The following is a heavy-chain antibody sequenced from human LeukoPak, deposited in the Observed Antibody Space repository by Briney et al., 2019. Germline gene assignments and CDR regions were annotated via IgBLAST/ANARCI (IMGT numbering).Heavy chain of an antibody. CDR2: IYYSGST. CDR3: ARDQRFSWSPNYYYYGMDV. D-gene: IGHD3-3*01. V-gene: IGHV4-59*01. Sequence: SETLSLTCTVSGGSISSYYWSWIRQPPGKGLEWIGYIYYSGSTNYNPSLKSRVTISVDTSKNQFSLKPSSVTAADTAVYYCARDQRFSWSPNYYYYGMDVWGQGTTVTVSS. CDR1: GGSISSYY. J-gene: IGHJ6*02.